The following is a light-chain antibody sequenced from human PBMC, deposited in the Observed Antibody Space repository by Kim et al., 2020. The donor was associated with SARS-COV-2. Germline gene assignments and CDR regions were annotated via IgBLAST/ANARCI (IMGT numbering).Light chain of an antibody. CDR1: QSLAHHNGNTY. V-gene: IGKV2-30*02. Sequence: DAVLTQSPLTLPVTPGHPASISCRSSQSLAHHNGNTYLNWFHQRPGQSPTRLIYKVSKRDSRVPDRFSGSGSGTDFTLEISRVEAEDVGIYYCMQGTHWPYSFGQGTKLEI. CDR2: KVS. CDR3: MQGTHWPYS. J-gene: IGKJ2*03.